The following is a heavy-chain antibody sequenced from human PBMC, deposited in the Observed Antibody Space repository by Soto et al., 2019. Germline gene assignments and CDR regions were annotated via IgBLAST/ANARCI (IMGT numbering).Heavy chain of an antibody. CDR3: AKGHYYDNVGNWVANQAFDS. D-gene: IGHD3-22*01. V-gene: IGHV3-23*01. Sequence: GGSLGLSCAVTGFSFNNYAMNWVRQAPGKGLEWVSSISGGGTGTYSADAVKGRFTISSDKSRNTVYLQMSSLRADDTAVYYCAKGHYYDNVGNWVANQAFDSWGQGSLVTVSS. J-gene: IGHJ4*02. CDR2: ISGGGTGT. CDR1: GFSFNNYA.